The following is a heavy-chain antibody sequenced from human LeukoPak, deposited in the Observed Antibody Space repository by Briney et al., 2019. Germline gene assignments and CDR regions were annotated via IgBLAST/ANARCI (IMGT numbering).Heavy chain of an antibody. D-gene: IGHD1-26*01. Sequence: GGSLRLSCAASGFTVSSYGMHWVRQAPGKGLEWVAVIWYDGSNKYYADSVKGRFTISRDNSKNTLYLQMNSLRAEDTAVYYCARSNSGSYYGLLDYWGQGTLVTVSS. CDR3: ARSNSGSYYGLLDY. CDR2: IWYDGSNK. J-gene: IGHJ4*02. CDR1: GFTVSSYG. V-gene: IGHV3-33*01.